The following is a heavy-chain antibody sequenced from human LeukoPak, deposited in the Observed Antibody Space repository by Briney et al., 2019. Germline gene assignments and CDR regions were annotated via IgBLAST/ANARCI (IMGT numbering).Heavy chain of an antibody. CDR3: ASSSWSSEYFHY. Sequence: GGSLRLSCAASGFPFRSNWMHWVRQAPGRGLVWVSGINGDGINTNYADSVKGRFTISRDNSKNTLYLQLDSLRAEDTAVYFCASSSWSSEYFHYWGQGTLVTVSS. CDR1: GFPFRSNW. J-gene: IGHJ1*01. V-gene: IGHV3-74*01. D-gene: IGHD6-13*01. CDR2: INGDGINT.